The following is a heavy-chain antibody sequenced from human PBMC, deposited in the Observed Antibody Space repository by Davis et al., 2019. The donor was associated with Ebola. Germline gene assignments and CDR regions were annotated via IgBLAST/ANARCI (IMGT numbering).Heavy chain of an antibody. V-gene: IGHV4-59*01. CDR2: IYYSGST. CDR3: AKDGSSNAFDL. J-gene: IGHJ3*01. CDR1: GGSISSYY. D-gene: IGHD3-10*01. Sequence: MPSETLSLTCTVSGGSISSYYWSWIRQPPGKGLEWIGYIYYSGSTNYNTSLKSRVTISVDTSKNQFSLKLSSVTAADTAVYYCAKDGSSNAFDLWGQGTMVTVSS.